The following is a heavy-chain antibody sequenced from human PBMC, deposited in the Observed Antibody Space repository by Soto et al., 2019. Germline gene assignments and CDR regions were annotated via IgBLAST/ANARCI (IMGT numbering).Heavy chain of an antibody. CDR3: ARDVRAWRGIRGGGFDP. CDR2: IIPIFGTA. J-gene: IGHJ5*02. CDR1: GGTFSSYA. D-gene: IGHD3-3*01. Sequence: QVQLVQSGAAVKKPGSSVKVSCKASGGTFSSYAINWVRQAPGQGLEWMGVIIPIFGTANYAQKFQGRVTVTADESTSTASTERSGLRYEDTAVYYFARDVRAWRGIRGGGFDPWGQGTRVTVSS. V-gene: IGHV1-69*12.